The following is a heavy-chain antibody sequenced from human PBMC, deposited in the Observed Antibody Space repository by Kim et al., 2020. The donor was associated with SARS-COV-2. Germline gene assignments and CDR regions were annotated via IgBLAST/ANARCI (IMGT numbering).Heavy chain of an antibody. CDR1: GFTFTTYN. D-gene: IGHD7-27*01. Sequence: GGSLRLSCAASGFTFTTYNMNWVRQAPGKGLEWISYISVTDAIYYADSVKGRFTISRDYAKNSLDLQMNSLRDEDTAVYYCARDWNWGIDVWGQGILVTVSS. V-gene: IGHV3-48*02. CDR2: ISVTDAI. J-gene: IGHJ4*02. CDR3: ARDWNWGIDV.